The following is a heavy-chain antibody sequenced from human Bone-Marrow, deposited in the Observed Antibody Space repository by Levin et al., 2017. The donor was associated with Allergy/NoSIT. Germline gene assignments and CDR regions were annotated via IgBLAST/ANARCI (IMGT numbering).Heavy chain of an antibody. CDR1: GLAFTKSP. V-gene: IGHV3-30*04. Sequence: SVRLSCEVSGLAFTKSPIYWVRRAPGKGLEWFSFLSLSPPLSSPSSFLGRFTISRGADTVFLQMNSLTHDDTSVYYCATVQRGSMIASVDRWGLDVWGQGTTVTFSS. CDR3: ATVQRGSMIASVDRWGLDV. D-gene: IGHD3-22*01. J-gene: IGHJ6*02. CDR2: LSLSPPL.